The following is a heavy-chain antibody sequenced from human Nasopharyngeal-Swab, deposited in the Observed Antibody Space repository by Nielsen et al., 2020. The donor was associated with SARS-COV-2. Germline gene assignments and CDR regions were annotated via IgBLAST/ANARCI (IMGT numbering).Heavy chain of an antibody. D-gene: IGHD1-26*01. CDR2: IDHSGST. Sequence: SETLSLTCAVYGGSFSGYYWNWIRQPPGKGLEWIGEIDHSGSTNYNPSLKSRVTISVATSKNQFSLKLISVTAADTAVYYCARNSGSYGGYYYYGMDVWGQGTTVTVSS. J-gene: IGHJ6*02. V-gene: IGHV4-34*01. CDR3: ARNSGSYGGYYYYGMDV. CDR1: GGSFSGYY.